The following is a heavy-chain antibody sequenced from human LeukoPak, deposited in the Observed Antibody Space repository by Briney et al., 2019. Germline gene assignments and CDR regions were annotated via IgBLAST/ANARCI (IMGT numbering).Heavy chain of an antibody. CDR1: GFTFSSYW. D-gene: IGHD4-17*01. Sequence: PGGSLRLSCAASGFTFSSYWMSWVRQAPGKGLEWVANIKQDGSEKYYVDSVKGRFTISRDNAKNSLYLQMNSLRAEDTAVYYRARELPDNDYGDPHDYWGQGTLVTVSS. V-gene: IGHV3-7*01. CDR2: IKQDGSEK. CDR3: ARELPDNDYGDPHDY. J-gene: IGHJ4*02.